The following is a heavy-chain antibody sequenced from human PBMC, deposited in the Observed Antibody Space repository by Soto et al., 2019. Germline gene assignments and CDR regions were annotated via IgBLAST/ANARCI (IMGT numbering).Heavy chain of an antibody. CDR3: AREYCSGGSCHLGWYFDL. CDR1: GYSFTSYW. D-gene: IGHD2-15*01. V-gene: IGHV5-10-1*01. CDR2: IDPSDSYT. Sequence: EVQLVQSGAEVKKPGESLRISCKGSGYSFTSYWISWVRQMPGKGLEWMGRIDPSDSYTNYSPSFQGHVTISADKSISTAYLKWSSLKASDTAMYYCAREYCSGGSCHLGWYFDLWGRGTLVTVSS. J-gene: IGHJ2*01.